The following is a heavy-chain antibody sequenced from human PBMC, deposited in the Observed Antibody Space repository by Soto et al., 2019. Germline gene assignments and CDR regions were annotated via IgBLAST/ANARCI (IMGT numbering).Heavy chain of an antibody. J-gene: IGHJ3*02. Sequence: PGGSLRLSCAASGFTFSSYSINWVRQAPGKGLEWVSSISSSSSYIYYADSVKGRFTISRDNAKNSLYLQMNSLRAEDTAVYYCARTDRTEYYYDSSGYFGFSAFDIWGQGTMVTVSS. D-gene: IGHD3-22*01. CDR3: ARTDRTEYYYDSSGYFGFSAFDI. CDR2: ISSSSSYI. V-gene: IGHV3-21*01. CDR1: GFTFSSYS.